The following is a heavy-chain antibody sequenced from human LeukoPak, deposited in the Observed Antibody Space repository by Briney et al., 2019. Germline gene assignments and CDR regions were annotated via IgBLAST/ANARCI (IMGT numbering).Heavy chain of an antibody. CDR1: GYTFTSYY. J-gene: IGHJ4*02. D-gene: IGHD3-22*01. V-gene: IGHV1-46*01. CDR2: INPSGGST. Sequence: GASVRVSCKASGYTFTSYYTNWVRQAPGQGLEWMGMINPSGGSTSYAQKFQGRVTVTRDTSTSTVYMELSSLRSEDTAMYYCARGSINYNSGGYYDNPPLDYWGQGTLVTVSS. CDR3: ARGSINYNSGGYYDNPPLDY.